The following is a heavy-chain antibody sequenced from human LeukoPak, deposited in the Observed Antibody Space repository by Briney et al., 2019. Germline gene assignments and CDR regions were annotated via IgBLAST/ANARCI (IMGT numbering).Heavy chain of an antibody. CDR3: ARDLRGSSGYFDY. J-gene: IGHJ4*02. D-gene: IGHD3-22*01. Sequence: SETLSLTCTVSGGSVSSGSYYWSWIRQPPGKGLEWIGYIYYSGSTNYNPSLKSRVTISVDTSKNQFSLKLSSVTAADTAVYYRARDLRGSSGYFDYWGQGTLVTVSS. CDR2: IYYSGST. V-gene: IGHV4-61*01. CDR1: GGSVSSGSYY.